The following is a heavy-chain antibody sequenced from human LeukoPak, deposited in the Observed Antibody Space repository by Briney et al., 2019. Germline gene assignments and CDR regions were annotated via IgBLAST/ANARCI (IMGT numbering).Heavy chain of an antibody. V-gene: IGHV3-73*01. CDR2: IRSKANSYAT. D-gene: IGHD2-8*01. CDR1: GYTFSGSP. Sequence: PGGSLTLSCTASGYTFSGSPMHWVRQASGKGLEGVGRIRSKANSYATAYAASAHGRFTIPRQDPNNTAYLQMNNLKTEDTAVYYCTTDIVLMVYAEYWGQGTVVTVSS. J-gene: IGHJ4*02. CDR3: TTDIVLMVYAEY.